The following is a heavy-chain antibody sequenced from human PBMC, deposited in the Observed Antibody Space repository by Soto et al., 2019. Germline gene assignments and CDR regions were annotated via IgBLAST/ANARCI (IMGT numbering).Heavy chain of an antibody. J-gene: IGHJ4*01. CDR2: VSGSGVGT. D-gene: IGHD6-13*01. CDR3: AKEFVFSSHRGYFDY. CDR1: GFTFSSYA. V-gene: IGHV3-23*01. Sequence: SLRLSCAASGFTFSSYAMSWVRQAPEKGLEWVSAVSGSGVGTYYADSVKGRFTISRDNSKNTLYLHMNSLRGEDTAVYYCAKEFVFSSHRGYFDYWGRGTLVTVSS.